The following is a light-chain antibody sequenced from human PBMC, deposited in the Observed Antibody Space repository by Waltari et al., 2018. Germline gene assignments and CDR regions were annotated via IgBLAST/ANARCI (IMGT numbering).Light chain of an antibody. Sequence: IQLTQSPSSLSASVGDRVTITCRASQGISSYLAWYQQKPGKAPKLLIYTASTLQSGVPSRFSDSGSGTDFTLTISSLQPEDFATYYCQQVYSSPLTFGQGTRLEIK. V-gene: IGKV1-9*01. CDR2: TAS. CDR1: QGISSY. CDR3: QQVYSSPLT. J-gene: IGKJ5*01.